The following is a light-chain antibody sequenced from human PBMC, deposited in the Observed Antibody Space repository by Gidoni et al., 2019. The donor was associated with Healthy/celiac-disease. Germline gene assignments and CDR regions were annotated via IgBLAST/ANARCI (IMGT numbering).Light chain of an antibody. Sequence: DIQMTQSPSTLSASVGDRVTITCRASQSISSWLAWYQQKPGKAPKLLIYKASSLESGVPARFSGSGSGTEFTLTISSLQPDDFATYYCQQYNSYPGTFGQGTKLEIK. CDR2: KAS. CDR1: QSISSW. CDR3: QQYNSYPGT. V-gene: IGKV1-5*03. J-gene: IGKJ2*01.